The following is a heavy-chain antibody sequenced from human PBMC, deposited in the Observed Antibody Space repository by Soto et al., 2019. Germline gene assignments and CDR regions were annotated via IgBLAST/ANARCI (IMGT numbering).Heavy chain of an antibody. D-gene: IGHD2-21*02. Sequence: PGESLKISCQGSGYSFTNYWIGWVRQMPGKGLEWMGIIYPGDSDTRYGPSFQGQVIISADKSINTAYLQWSSLRASDTAMYYCAIGGDWFFVDIWAQGTMVTVSS. J-gene: IGHJ3*02. CDR3: AIGGDWFFVDI. CDR2: IYPGDSDT. CDR1: GYSFTNYW. V-gene: IGHV5-51*01.